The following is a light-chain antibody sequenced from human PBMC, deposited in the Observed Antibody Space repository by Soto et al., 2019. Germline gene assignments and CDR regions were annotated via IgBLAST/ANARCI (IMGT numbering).Light chain of an antibody. J-gene: IGLJ3*02. CDR2: EVS. CDR1: SSDVGNYKY. Sequence: QSALTQSPSASGSPGQSVTISCTGTSSDVGNYKYVSWYQQHPGNAPKLMIYEVSKRPSGVPDRFSGSKSGNTASLTVSGLQAEDEADYYCSSYAGSNNWVFGGGTKLTVL. CDR3: SSYAGSNNWV. V-gene: IGLV2-8*01.